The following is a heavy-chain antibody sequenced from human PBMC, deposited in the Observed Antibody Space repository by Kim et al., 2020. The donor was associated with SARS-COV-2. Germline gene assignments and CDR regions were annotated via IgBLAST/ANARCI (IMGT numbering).Heavy chain of an antibody. CDR3: ATNGDVGD. Sequence: GGSLRLSCTASGFTFRNYAMHWVHQAPGKGLEWVSVISYDGGDEYYADSVKGRFTISRDNSKNTLYLQMDSLRADDTALYYCATNGDVGDWGQGTLVTVSS. D-gene: IGHD4-17*01. CDR1: GFTFRNYA. J-gene: IGHJ4*02. CDR2: ISYDGGDE. V-gene: IGHV3-30-3*01.